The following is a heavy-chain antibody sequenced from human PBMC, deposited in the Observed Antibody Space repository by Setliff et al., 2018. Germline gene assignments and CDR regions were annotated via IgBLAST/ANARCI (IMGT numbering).Heavy chain of an antibody. V-gene: IGHV3-48*04. Sequence: GGSLRLSCAASGFTFSSYSMNWVRQAPGKGLEWVSSISSSGSTIYYADSVKGRFTISRDNAKNSLYLQMNSLRAEDTAVYYCARGGKRWLQFFDYWGQGTLVTVSS. D-gene: IGHD5-12*01. CDR3: ARGGKRWLQFFDY. CDR1: GFTFSSYS. J-gene: IGHJ4*02. CDR2: ISSSGSTI.